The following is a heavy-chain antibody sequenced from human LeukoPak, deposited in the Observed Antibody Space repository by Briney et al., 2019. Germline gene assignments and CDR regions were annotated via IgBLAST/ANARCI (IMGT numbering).Heavy chain of an antibody. CDR1: GGSLSGFY. CDR3: ANIAAAGSFYYYYYMDV. J-gene: IGHJ6*03. D-gene: IGHD6-13*01. Sequence: SETLSLTCAVYGGSLSGFYWSWIRQSPGKGLEWIGEINQSGSTNYNPSLKSRVTISVDTSKNQFSLKLSSVTAADTAVYYCANIAAAGSFYYYYYMDVWGKGTTVTISS. CDR2: INQSGST. V-gene: IGHV4-34*01.